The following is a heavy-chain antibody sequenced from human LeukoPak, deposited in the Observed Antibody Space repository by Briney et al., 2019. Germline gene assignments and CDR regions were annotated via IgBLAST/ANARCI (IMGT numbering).Heavy chain of an antibody. CDR2: IYYSGST. V-gene: IGHV4-59*12. Sequence: SETLSLTCTVSGGSISSYYWSWIRQPPGKGLEWIGYIYYSGSTNYNPSLKSRVTISVDTSKNQFSLKLSSVTAADTAVYYCARVRQIAAVGPWGQGTLVTVSS. CDR1: GGSISSYY. D-gene: IGHD6-13*01. CDR3: ARVRQIAAVGP. J-gene: IGHJ5*02.